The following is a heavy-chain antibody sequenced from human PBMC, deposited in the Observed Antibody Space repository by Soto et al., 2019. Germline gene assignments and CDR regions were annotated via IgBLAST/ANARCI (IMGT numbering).Heavy chain of an antibody. CDR3: ASRPPSDYWLFCFDW. CDR2: VSGSGSST. V-gene: IGHV3-23*01. CDR1: EFTFSTYA. Sequence: GGSLRLSCAASEFTFSTYAMSWVRQAPGKGLVWVSAVSGSGSSTYYADSVKGRFTISRDNSKNTLYLQMNSLRVEDTAVYYCASRPPSDYWLFCFDWWGQGTLVTVSS. D-gene: IGHD3-9*01. J-gene: IGHJ4*02.